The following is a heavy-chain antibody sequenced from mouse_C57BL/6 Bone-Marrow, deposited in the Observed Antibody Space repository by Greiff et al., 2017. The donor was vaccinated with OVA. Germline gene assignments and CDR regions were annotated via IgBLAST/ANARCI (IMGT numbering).Heavy chain of an antibody. Sequence: VQLQQSGAELVRPGASVKLSCKASGYTFTDYYINWVKQRPGQGLEWIARIYPGSGTTYYNEKFKGKATLTAEKSSSTAYMQLSSLTSEDSAVFFGARESRYPPFDYWGQGTTLTVSS. CDR3: ARESRYPPFDY. V-gene: IGHV1-76*01. CDR1: GYTFTDYY. J-gene: IGHJ2*01. CDR2: IYPGSGTT.